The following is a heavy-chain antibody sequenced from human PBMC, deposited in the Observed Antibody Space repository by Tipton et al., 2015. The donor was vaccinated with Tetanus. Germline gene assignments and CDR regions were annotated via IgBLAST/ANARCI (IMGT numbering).Heavy chain of an antibody. Sequence: TLSLTCTVSGGSITSNYWTWIRQPAGKGLEWIGRIYTSGSTNYNPSLKSRVTMSLDTSKNQFSLKLSSVTAADTAVYCCARANGPGSYLDYWGQGTLVTVSS. CDR2: IYTSGST. CDR1: GGSITSNY. D-gene: IGHD2-8*01. J-gene: IGHJ4*02. CDR3: ARANGPGSYLDY. V-gene: IGHV4-4*07.